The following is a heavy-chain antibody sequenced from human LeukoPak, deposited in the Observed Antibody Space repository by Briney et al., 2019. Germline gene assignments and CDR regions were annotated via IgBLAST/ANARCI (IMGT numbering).Heavy chain of an antibody. CDR1: GFTFSSYG. Sequence: GGSLGLSCAASGFTFSSYGMHWVRQAPGKGLEWVAVVWYDGSNKYYADSVKGRFTISRDNSKNTLYLQMNSLRAEDTAVYYCAKAMVRGAAVGYYYMDVWGKGTTVTVSS. V-gene: IGHV3-33*06. D-gene: IGHD3-10*01. J-gene: IGHJ6*03. CDR2: VWYDGSNK. CDR3: AKAMVRGAAVGYYYMDV.